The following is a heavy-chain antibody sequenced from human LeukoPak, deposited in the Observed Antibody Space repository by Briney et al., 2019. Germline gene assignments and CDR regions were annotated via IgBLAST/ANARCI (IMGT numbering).Heavy chain of an antibody. V-gene: IGHV3-48*03. D-gene: IGHD1-26*01. Sequence: GGSLRLSCAASGFTFSSYEMNWVRQAPGKGLEWVSYISSSGCTIYYADSVKGRFTISRDNAKNTLYLQMNSLRAEDTAVCYCARESVGSQYYYYGMDVWGQGTTVTVSS. J-gene: IGHJ6*02. CDR3: ARESVGSQYYYYGMDV. CDR1: GFTFSSYE. CDR2: ISSSGCTI.